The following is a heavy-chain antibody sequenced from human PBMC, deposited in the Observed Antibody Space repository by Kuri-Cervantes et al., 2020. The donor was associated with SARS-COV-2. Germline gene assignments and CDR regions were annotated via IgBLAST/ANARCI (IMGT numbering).Heavy chain of an antibody. Sequence: GESLKISCAASGFTFSSYSMNWVRQAPGKGLEWVSYISSSSSTIYYADSVKGRLTISRDNAKNSLYLQMNSLRAEDTAVYYCARSGSGWMDVWGQGTTVTVSS. CDR3: ARSGSGWMDV. CDR2: ISSSSSTI. J-gene: IGHJ6*02. D-gene: IGHD6-19*01. V-gene: IGHV3-48*04. CDR1: GFTFSSYS.